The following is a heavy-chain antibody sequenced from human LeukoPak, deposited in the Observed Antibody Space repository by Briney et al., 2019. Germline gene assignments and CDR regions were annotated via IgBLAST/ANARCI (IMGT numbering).Heavy chain of an antibody. D-gene: IGHD6-6*01. CDR3: AKGAEYSSSSRPWFDP. CDR2: ISWNSGSI. CDR1: GFTFDDYA. Sequence: PGGSLRLSCAASGFTFDDYAMHWVRQAPGKGLEWVSGISWNSGSIGYADSVKGRFTISRDNAKNSLYLQMNSLRAEDAALYYCAKGAEYSSSSRPWFDPWGQGTLVTVSS. V-gene: IGHV3-9*01. J-gene: IGHJ5*02.